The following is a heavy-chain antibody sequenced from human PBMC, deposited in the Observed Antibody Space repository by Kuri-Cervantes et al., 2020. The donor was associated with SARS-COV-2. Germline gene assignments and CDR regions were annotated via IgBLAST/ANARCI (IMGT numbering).Heavy chain of an antibody. Sequence: GESLKISCAASGFTFSSYAMHWVRQAPGKGLEWVAVISYDGSNKYYADSVKGRLTISRDNSKNTLYLQMNSLRAEDTAVYYCARALYGGRLDYSPTSGYYYEGMDVWGQGTMVTVSS. CDR2: ISYDGSNK. CDR1: GFTFSSYA. J-gene: IGHJ6*02. V-gene: IGHV3-30-3*01. CDR3: ARALYGGRLDYSPTSGYYYEGMDV. D-gene: IGHD3-9*01.